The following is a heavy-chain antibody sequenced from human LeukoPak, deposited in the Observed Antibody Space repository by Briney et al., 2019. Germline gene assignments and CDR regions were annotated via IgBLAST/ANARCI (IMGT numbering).Heavy chain of an antibody. CDR2: ISGSGGST. D-gene: IGHD1-26*01. V-gene: IGHV3-23*01. Sequence: PGGSLRLSCAASGFTFSSYGMSWVRQAPGKGLGWVSVISGSGGSTHYTDSVKGRFTLSRDNSKNTLYLQMNSLRAEDTAVYYCARRVGFYFDYWGQGTLVTVSS. CDR1: GFTFSSYG. J-gene: IGHJ4*02. CDR3: ARRVGFYFDY.